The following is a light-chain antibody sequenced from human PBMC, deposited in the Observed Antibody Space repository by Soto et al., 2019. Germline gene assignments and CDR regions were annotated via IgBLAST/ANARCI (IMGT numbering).Light chain of an antibody. CDR2: LGS. CDR3: MQALQTPLT. J-gene: IGKJ4*01. CDR1: QSLLYSNGYNY. Sequence: DIVMTQSPISLPVTPGEPASISCRSSQSLLYSNGYNYLDWYLQKPGQSPQLLIYLGSNRASGVPDRFSGSGSGTDFTLEISGVEAEDVGVYYCMQALQTPLTFGGGTNVEIK. V-gene: IGKV2-28*01.